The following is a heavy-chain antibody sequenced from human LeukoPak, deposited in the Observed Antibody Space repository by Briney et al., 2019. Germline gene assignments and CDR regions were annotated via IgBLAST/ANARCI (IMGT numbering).Heavy chain of an antibody. CDR1: GYTFTGYY. V-gene: IGHV1-2*02. Sequence: ASVKVSCKASGYTFTGYYIHWVRQAPGQGLEWMGWINPNSGGTNYAQRFQGRVTMTRDTSISTAYMDLSRLRPDDTAVYYCARVDSTGYYRGRGPIDYWGQGTLVTVSS. CDR2: INPNSGGT. CDR3: ARVDSTGYYRGRGPIDY. J-gene: IGHJ4*02. D-gene: IGHD3-22*01.